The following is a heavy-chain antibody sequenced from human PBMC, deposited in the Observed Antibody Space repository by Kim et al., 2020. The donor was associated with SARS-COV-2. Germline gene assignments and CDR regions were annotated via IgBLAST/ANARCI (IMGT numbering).Heavy chain of an antibody. D-gene: IGHD5-18*01. V-gene: IGHV4-4*07. J-gene: IGHJ6*02. CDR1: GGSISSYY. Sequence: SETLSLTCTVSGGSISSYYWSWIRQPAGKGLEWIGRIYTSGSTNYNPSLKSRVTMSVDTSKNQFSLKLSSVTAADTAVYYCARGVYSYDQHYYYYYGMDVWGQGTTVTVSS. CDR2: IYTSGST. CDR3: ARGVYSYDQHYYYYYGMDV.